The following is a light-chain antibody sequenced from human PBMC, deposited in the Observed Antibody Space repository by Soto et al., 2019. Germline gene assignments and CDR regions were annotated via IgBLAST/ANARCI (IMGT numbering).Light chain of an antibody. CDR1: QSVASA. CDR3: QNYKYWPYT. CDR2: GAS. V-gene: IGKV3-15*01. J-gene: IGKJ2*01. Sequence: EVLMTQSPDILSVSPGDTAILSCRASQSVASALAWYQQRLGQPPRVIMYGASVRSTGLPDRFSGSGSGTEFTLTISSLQSEDFAVYFCQNYKYWPYTFGQGTKLEIK.